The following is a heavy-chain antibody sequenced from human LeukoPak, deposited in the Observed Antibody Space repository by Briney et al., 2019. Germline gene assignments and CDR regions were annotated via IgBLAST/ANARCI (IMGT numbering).Heavy chain of an antibody. CDR2: IYISGST. Sequence: KPSETLSLTCTVSGGSISSYYWSWIRQPAGKGLEWIGRIYISGSTNYNPSLKSRVTMSVDTSKNQFSLKLSSVTAADTAVYYCARGPADYNKLKPGDRDGYNYKSKRTPFDYWGQGTLVTVSS. V-gene: IGHV4-4*07. CDR1: GGSISSYY. CDR3: ARGPADYNKLKPGDRDGYNYKSKRTPFDY. D-gene: IGHD5-24*01. J-gene: IGHJ4*02.